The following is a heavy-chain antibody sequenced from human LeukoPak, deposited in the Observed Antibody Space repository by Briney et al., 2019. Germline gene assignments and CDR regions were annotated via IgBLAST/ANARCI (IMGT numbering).Heavy chain of an antibody. Sequence: GGSLRLSCAVSGFTFSTSWMGWVRQAPGKGLEWVSAISGSGGSTYYADSVKGRFTISRDNSKNTLYLQMNSLRAEDTAVYYCAKSPLVPAAIDWFDPWGQGTLVTVSS. CDR3: AKSPLVPAAIDWFDP. CDR2: ISGSGGST. V-gene: IGHV3-23*01. D-gene: IGHD2-2*02. CDR1: GFTFSTSW. J-gene: IGHJ5*02.